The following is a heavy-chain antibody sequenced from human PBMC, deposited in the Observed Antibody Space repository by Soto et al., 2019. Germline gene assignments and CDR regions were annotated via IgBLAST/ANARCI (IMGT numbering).Heavy chain of an antibody. Sequence: PGXSLRLSCAASGFTFSSYGMQWVRQAPVKGLEWVAVISYDGSNKYYADSVKGRFTISRDNSKNTLYLQMNSLRAEDTAVYYCARPDYGSGSYPDYWGQGTLVTVSS. J-gene: IGHJ4*02. CDR3: ARPDYGSGSYPDY. D-gene: IGHD3-10*01. CDR2: ISYDGSNK. V-gene: IGHV3-30*03. CDR1: GFTFSSYG.